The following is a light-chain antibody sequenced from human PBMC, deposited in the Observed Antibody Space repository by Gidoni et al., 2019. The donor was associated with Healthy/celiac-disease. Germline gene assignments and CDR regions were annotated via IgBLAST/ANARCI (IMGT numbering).Light chain of an antibody. CDR1: QDISNY. V-gene: IGKV1-33*01. CDR2: DAS. CDR3: QQYDHPPT. Sequence: DIQMTQSPSSLCASVGDRVTITCQASQDISNYLNWYQQKPAKAPKLLIYDASNLVTGVPSSFSGSGSGTDFTFTSSSLQPEDIETYYWQQYDHPPTFGGGTKVEIK. J-gene: IGKJ4*01.